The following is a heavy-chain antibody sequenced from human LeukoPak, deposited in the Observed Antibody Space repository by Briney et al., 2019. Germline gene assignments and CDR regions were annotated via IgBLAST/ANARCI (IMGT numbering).Heavy chain of an antibody. J-gene: IGHJ4*02. D-gene: IGHD3-22*01. Sequence: ASVKVSCKASGYTFTSYYMHWVRQAPGQGLEWMGIINPSGGSTSYVQKFQGRVTMTRDTSTSTVYMELSSLRSEDTAVYYCARESRDSSGYILYYFDYWGQGTLVTVSS. CDR1: GYTFTSYY. V-gene: IGHV1-46*01. CDR2: INPSGGST. CDR3: ARESRDSSGYILYYFDY.